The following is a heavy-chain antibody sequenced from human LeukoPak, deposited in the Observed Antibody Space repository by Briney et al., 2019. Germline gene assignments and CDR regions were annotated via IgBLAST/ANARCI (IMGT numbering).Heavy chain of an antibody. CDR2: IYHSGST. CDR3: ARGGGYASPIGY. Sequence: SETLSLTCTLSGGSISTYYWSWIRQPAGKGLEWIGYIYHSGSTNYNPSLKSRVTISVDTSKNQFSLKLSSVTAADTAVYYCARGGGYASPIGYWGQGALVTVSS. V-gene: IGHV4-59*01. J-gene: IGHJ4*02. D-gene: IGHD5-12*01. CDR1: GGSISTYY.